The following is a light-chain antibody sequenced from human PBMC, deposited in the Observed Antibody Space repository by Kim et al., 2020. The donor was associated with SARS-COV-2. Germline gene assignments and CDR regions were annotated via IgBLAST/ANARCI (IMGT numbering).Light chain of an antibody. Sequence: ASVGDRVTSACRSSQDIRNDLGVYQQNPGGAPKRLIYGASSLQSGVPSRFSGSGSGTEFTLTISSLQPEDFATYFCLQHNTYPITFGQGTRLEIK. CDR3: LQHNTYPIT. V-gene: IGKV1-17*01. J-gene: IGKJ5*01. CDR1: QDIRND. CDR2: GAS.